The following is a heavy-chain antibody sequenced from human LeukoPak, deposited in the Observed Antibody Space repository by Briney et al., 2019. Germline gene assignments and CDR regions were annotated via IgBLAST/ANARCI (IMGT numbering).Heavy chain of an antibody. CDR3: ARGPYTIFGVVTNYYYGMDV. CDR2: INHSGST. V-gene: IGHV4-34*01. Sequence: PSETLSLTCTVSGGSISGYYWSWIRQPPGKGLEWIGEINHSGSTNYNPSLKSRVTISVDTSKNQFSLKLSSVTAADTAVYYCARGPYTIFGVVTNYYYGMDVWGQGTTVTVSS. J-gene: IGHJ6*02. D-gene: IGHD3-3*01. CDR1: GGSISGYY.